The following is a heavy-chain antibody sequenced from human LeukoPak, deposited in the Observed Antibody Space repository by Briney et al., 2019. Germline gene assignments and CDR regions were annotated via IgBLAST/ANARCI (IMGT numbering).Heavy chain of an antibody. D-gene: IGHD3-3*01. CDR3: ARMIDFWSGYSGY. Sequence: SETLSLTCAVSGYSISSGYYWGWIRQPPGKGLEWIGSIYHSGSTYYNPSLKSRVTISVDTPKNQFSLKLSSVTAADTAVYYCARMIDFWSGYSGYWGQGTLVTVSS. V-gene: IGHV4-38-2*01. J-gene: IGHJ4*02. CDR2: IYHSGST. CDR1: GYSISSGYY.